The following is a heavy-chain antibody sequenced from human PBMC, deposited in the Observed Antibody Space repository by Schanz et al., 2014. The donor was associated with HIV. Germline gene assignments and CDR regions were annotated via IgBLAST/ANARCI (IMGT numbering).Heavy chain of an antibody. CDR1: GYSFSDYY. D-gene: IGHD6-13*01. Sequence: QVQLVQSGAEVKKPGASVKVSCKASGYSFSDYYIHWVRQAPGQGLEWMGWINPNSGGTNYAPKFQGRVTMTRDTSTSTAYMDLSSLRSEDTAVYYCARETAEYSRTPVSWFDPWGQGTLVTVSS. CDR3: ARETAEYSRTPVSWFDP. CDR2: INPNSGGT. J-gene: IGHJ5*02. V-gene: IGHV1-2*02.